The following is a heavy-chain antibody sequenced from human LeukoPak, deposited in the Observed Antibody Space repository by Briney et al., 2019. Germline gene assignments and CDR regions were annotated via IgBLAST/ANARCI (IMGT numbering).Heavy chain of an antibody. D-gene: IGHD3-3*01. CDR3: ARDSLTILGVAPVH. V-gene: IGHV1-18*01. CDR1: GYTFTSNG. Sequence: ASVKVSCKASGYTFTSNGISWVRQAPGQGLEWVGWISGYNGNTNYARKFQGRVTMTTDTSTSTAYMELRSLRSDDTAVYYCARDSLTILGVAPVHWGQGTLVTVSS. CDR2: ISGYNGNT. J-gene: IGHJ4*02.